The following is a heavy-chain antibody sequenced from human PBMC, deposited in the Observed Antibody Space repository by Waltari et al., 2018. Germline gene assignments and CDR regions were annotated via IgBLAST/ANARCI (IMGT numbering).Heavy chain of an antibody. CDR1: GGTFSSYA. J-gene: IGHJ4*02. Sequence: QVQLVQSGAEVKKPGSSVKVSCKASGGTFSSYAISWVRPAPGQGLEWMGRIIPILGIANYAQKFQGRVTITADKSTSTAYMELSSLRSEDTAVYYCARDRRPGYSILSFDYWGQGTLVTVSS. CDR3: ARDRRPGYSILSFDY. D-gene: IGHD6-13*01. V-gene: IGHV1-69*09. CDR2: IIPILGIA.